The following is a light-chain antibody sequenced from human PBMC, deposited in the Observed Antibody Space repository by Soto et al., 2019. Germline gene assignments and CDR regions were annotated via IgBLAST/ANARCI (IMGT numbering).Light chain of an antibody. CDR1: RGISSY. CDR2: AAS. Sequence: DIQLTQSPSFLSASVGDRVTITCRASRGISSYLAWYQQKPGKAPKLLIYAASTLQSGVPSRFSGSGSGTEFTLTISSLQPEDFATYYCQQLNSYPRVTFGGGTKVEIK. CDR3: QQLNSYPRVT. V-gene: IGKV1-9*01. J-gene: IGKJ4*01.